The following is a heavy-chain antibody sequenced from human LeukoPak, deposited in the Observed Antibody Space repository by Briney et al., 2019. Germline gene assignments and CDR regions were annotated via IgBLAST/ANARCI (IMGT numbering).Heavy chain of an antibody. CDR3: ARERNYGDYGNAFDV. J-gene: IGHJ3*01. D-gene: IGHD4-17*01. CDR1: GYTFTDYY. CDR2: INPKRGVT. Sequence: GASVKVSCKASGYTFTDYYIHWMRQAPGRELEWMGWINPKRGVTTYAQKFQGRVTMTRDTSITTAYMELTRLRSDDTTIYYCARERNYGDYGNAFDVWGQGTKVTVSS. V-gene: IGHV1-2*02.